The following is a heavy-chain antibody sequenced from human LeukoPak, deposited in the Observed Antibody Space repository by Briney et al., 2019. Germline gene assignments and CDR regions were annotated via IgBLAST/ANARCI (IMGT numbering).Heavy chain of an antibody. D-gene: IGHD6-13*01. CDR3: AKDGEGYSSSWTLYYFDY. V-gene: IGHV3-23*01. J-gene: IGHJ4*02. CDR2: ISGSGGST. CDR1: GFTFSSYA. Sequence: GGSLRLSCAASGFTFSSYAMSWVRQAPGKGLEWVSAISGSGGSTYYADSVKGRFTISRDNSKNTLYLQMNSLRAEDTAVYYCAKDGEGYSSSWTLYYFDYWGQGTLVTVSS.